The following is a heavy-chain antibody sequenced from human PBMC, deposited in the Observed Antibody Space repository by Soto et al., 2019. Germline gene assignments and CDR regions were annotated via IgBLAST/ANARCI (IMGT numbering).Heavy chain of an antibody. D-gene: IGHD2-15*01. J-gene: IGHJ4*02. CDR1: GGSISSGDYY. V-gene: IGHV4-30-4*01. CDR3: ARHTPAISISDH. Sequence: PSETLSLTCTVSGGSISSGDYYWSWIRQPPGKGLEWIGYIYYSGSTYYNPSLKSRVTISVDTSKNQFSLKLSSVTAANTAVYYCARHTPAISISDHWGQGTLVTVSS. CDR2: IYYSGST.